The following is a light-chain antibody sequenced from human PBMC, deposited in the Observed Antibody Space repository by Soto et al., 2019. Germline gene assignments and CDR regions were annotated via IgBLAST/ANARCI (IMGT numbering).Light chain of an antibody. CDR1: QAINNY. V-gene: IGKV1-27*01. CDR3: QKYNSAPLT. CDR2: AAS. J-gene: IGKJ5*01. Sequence: DIQMTQAPSSLSASVGDRVAITCRASQAINNYLAWYQQKPGKFPKLLIYAASTLHPGVPSRFSGSGSGTDFTLTISSLQPEDVATYYCQKYNSAPLTFGPGTRLENK.